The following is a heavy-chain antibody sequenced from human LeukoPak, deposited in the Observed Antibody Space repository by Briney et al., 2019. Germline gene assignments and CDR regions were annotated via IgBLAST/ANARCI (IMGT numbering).Heavy chain of an antibody. V-gene: IGHV4-34*01. J-gene: IGHJ5*02. CDR3: ARLLRSYCSGGSCYAGRYNWFDP. Sequence: SETLSLTCAVYGGSFSDYYWSWIRQPPGKGLEWIGEINHSGSTNYNPSPKSRVTISVDTSKNQFSLKLSSVTAADTAVYYCARLLRSYCSGGSCYAGRYNWFDPWGQGTLVTVSS. D-gene: IGHD2-15*01. CDR1: GGSFSDYY. CDR2: INHSGST.